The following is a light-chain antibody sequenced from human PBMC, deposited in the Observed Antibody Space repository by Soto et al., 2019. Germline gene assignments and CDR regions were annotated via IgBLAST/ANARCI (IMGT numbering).Light chain of an antibody. Sequence: QSALTQPASVSGSPGQSITISCTGTSSDIGPNNYVSWFQQRPGKAPTLIIYEVSNRPSGVSNHFSGSKSGNTASLTISGLLPEDEAEYYCSSYTSTTRLFGGGTQLTVL. J-gene: IGLJ3*02. CDR3: SSYTSTTRL. CDR2: EVS. V-gene: IGLV2-14*01. CDR1: SSDIGPNNY.